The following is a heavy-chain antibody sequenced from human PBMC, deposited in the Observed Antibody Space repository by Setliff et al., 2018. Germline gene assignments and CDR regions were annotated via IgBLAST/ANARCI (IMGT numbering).Heavy chain of an antibody. D-gene: IGHD3-16*01. J-gene: IGHJ6*02. CDR2: IYPGDSDT. Sequence: GESLKISCTGSGYSFTSYWIGWVRQMPGKGLEWMGIIYPGDSDTRYSPSFQGQVTISADKSISTAYLQWSSLKASDTAMYYCARSLSDLASYYGMDVWGQGTTVTVSS. V-gene: IGHV5-51*01. CDR1: GYSFTSYW. CDR3: ARSLSDLASYYGMDV.